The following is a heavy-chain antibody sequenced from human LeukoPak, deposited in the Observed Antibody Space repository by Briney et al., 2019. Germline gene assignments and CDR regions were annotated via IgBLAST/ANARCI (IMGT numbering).Heavy chain of an antibody. CDR2: IKQDGNEK. D-gene: IGHD6-19*01. Sequence: PGGSLRLSCAASGFSFSSYWMTWVRQAPGKGLEWVANIKQDGNEKYYVDSVKGRFTISRDNAKNSLFLQMSSLRVEDTAVYYCARFLRAVTGFDYWGQGTLVTVSS. CDR1: GFSFSSYW. J-gene: IGHJ4*02. V-gene: IGHV3-7*01. CDR3: ARFLRAVTGFDY.